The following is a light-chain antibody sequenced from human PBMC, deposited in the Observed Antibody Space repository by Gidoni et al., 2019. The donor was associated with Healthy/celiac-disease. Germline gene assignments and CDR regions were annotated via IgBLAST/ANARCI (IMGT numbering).Light chain of an antibody. CDR2: AAS. Sequence: DIQMTQSPSPRSASVGDRVTITCRASQSISSYLNWYPQKPGKAPKLRIYAASRLQSGVPSRFSGSGSGTDFTLTISSLQPEDFATYYCQQSYSTPPWTFGQGTKVEIK. CDR1: QSISSY. J-gene: IGKJ1*01. CDR3: QQSYSTPPWT. V-gene: IGKV1-39*01.